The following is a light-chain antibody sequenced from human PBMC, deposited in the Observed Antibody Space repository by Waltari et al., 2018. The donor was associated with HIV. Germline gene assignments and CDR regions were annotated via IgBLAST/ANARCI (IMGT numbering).Light chain of an antibody. CDR2: GAS. J-gene: IGKJ2*01. Sequence: EIMMTQSPATLPVSLGARVALSCRASQSITNNVAWYHQRPGQAPRLLIYGASTRVTGLSARFSGSGSGTEFTLTITSLQSEDFGFYYCQQYDDWPKSTFGQGTKVE. CDR1: QSITNN. V-gene: IGKV3-15*01. CDR3: QQYDDWPKST.